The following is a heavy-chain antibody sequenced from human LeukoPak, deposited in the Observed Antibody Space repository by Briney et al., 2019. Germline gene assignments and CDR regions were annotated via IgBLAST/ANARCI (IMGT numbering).Heavy chain of an antibody. J-gene: IGHJ4*02. CDR3: ARDQEGFDY. V-gene: IGHV1-46*01. CDR1: GCIFTSNY. CDR2: IYPRDGST. Sequence: ASVKVSCKASGCIFTSNYIHWVRQAPGQGLEWMGMIYPRDGSTSYAQRFQDRVTVTRDTSTSTVHMELSGLGSEDTAVYYCARDQEGFDYWGQGTQVTVSS.